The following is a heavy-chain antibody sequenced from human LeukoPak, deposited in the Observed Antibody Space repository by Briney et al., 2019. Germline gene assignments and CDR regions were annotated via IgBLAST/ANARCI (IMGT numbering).Heavy chain of an antibody. CDR1: GGSISSGGYY. CDR2: IYYSGST. J-gene: IGHJ6*02. Sequence: SQTLSLTCTVSGGSISSGGYYWSWIRQHPGKGLEWIGYIYYSGSTYYNPSLKSRVTISVDTSKNQFSLKLSSVTAADTAVYYCARDRSYSYYGMDVWGQGTTATVSS. V-gene: IGHV4-31*03. CDR3: ARDRSYSYYGMDV.